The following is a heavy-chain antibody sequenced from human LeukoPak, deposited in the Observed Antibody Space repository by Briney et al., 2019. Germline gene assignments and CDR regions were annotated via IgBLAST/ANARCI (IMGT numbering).Heavy chain of an antibody. CDR3: ARRRYYXSTXYLX. Sequence: SETLSLTCTISGDSISSSSYYWGWIRQPPGKGLEWIGDIYYRGSTYYSPSLKSRVSISIDTSNNQFSLTLNSVTAADTALYFCARRRYYXSTXYLXWGXGTLV. CDR1: GDSISSSSYY. V-gene: IGHV4-39*01. J-gene: IGHJ1*01. D-gene: IGHD3-22*01. CDR2: IYYRGST.